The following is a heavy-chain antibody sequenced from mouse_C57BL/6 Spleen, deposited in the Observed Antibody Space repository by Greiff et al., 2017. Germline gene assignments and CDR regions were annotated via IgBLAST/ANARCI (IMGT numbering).Heavy chain of an antibody. V-gene: IGHV1-80*01. CDR3: ARGGDDGDAMDY. J-gene: IGHJ4*01. D-gene: IGHD2-3*01. CDR2: IYPGVGDT. CDR1: GYAFSSYW. Sequence: VKLMESGAELVKPGASVKISCKASGYAFSSYWMNWVKQRPGKGLEWICQIYPGVGDTNYNGKFKGKATLTADKSSSTAYMQLRILTSEDSAVYFCARGGDDGDAMDYWGQGTSVTVSS.